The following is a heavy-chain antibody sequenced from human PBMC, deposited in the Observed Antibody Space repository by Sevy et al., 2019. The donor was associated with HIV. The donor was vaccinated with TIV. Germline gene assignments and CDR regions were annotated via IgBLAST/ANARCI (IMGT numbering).Heavy chain of an antibody. Sequence: GGSLRLSCAASGFTFSSYSMHWVRQAPGKGLEWVAVISYDGSNKYYADSVKGRFTISRDNSKNTLYLQMNSLRAEDTAVYYCAKGPAYCGGDCYSEFFDYWGQGTLVTVSS. CDR2: ISYDGSNK. CDR3: AKGPAYCGGDCYSEFFDY. V-gene: IGHV3-30*18. D-gene: IGHD2-21*02. J-gene: IGHJ4*02. CDR1: GFTFSSYS.